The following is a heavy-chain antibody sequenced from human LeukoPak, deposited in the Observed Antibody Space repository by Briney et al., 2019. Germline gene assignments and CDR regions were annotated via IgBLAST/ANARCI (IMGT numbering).Heavy chain of an antibody. CDR2: ISTSGGSS. V-gene: IGHV3-23*01. J-gene: IGHJ4*02. Sequence: PGESLRLSCAASGFTFGSYAMSWVRQAPGKGLEWVSGISTSGGSSSCADSVKGRFTISRDNPRNTLYMEMNSLRAEDTALYYCAIMHPYYDGSGYWVQWGQGTLVTVSS. D-gene: IGHD3-22*01. CDR1: GFTFGSYA. CDR3: AIMHPYYDGSGYWVQ.